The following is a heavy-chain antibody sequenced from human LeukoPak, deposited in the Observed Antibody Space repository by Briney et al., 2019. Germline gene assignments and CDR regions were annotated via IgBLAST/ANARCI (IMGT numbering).Heavy chain of an antibody. CDR1: VGTFSRYA. J-gene: IGHJ5*02. CDR3: ARSMGYSYGYDWFDP. Sequence: SVKVSFKSSVGTFSRYAISWVRQAPGQGLELMGGIIPIFGTANYAHNFQGRLTITTHKSTSTAYMELSSLRSKDTAVYYCARSMGYSYGYDWFDPWGQGTLVTVFS. CDR2: IIPIFGTA. D-gene: IGHD5-18*01. V-gene: IGHV1-69*05.